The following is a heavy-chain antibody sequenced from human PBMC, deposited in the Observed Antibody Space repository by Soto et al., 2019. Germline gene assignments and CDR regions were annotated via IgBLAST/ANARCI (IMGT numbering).Heavy chain of an antibody. Sequence: EVQLVQSGEEVKKPGESLKISCKASGYTFTNYWIGWVRQVPGKGLEWLGNIYPADSDTRYSPSFQGQVTITVDKSTSTADLQWSNLKPSDSAMYFCARPTGYSSGWYADYWGQGTLVTVSS. V-gene: IGHV5-51*03. CDR1: GYTFTNYW. D-gene: IGHD6-19*01. CDR2: IYPADSDT. J-gene: IGHJ4*02. CDR3: ARPTGYSSGWYADY.